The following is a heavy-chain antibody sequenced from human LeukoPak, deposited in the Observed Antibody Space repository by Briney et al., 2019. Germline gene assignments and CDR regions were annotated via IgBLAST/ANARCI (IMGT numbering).Heavy chain of an antibody. CDR2: MYYSGSP. CDR1: GGSISSYY. J-gene: IGHJ6*03. CDR3: AKRKNYYYYMDV. Sequence: PSETLSLTCTVSGGSISSYYWSWIRQPPGKGLDWIGYMYYSGSPNYNPSLKSRVTMSVDTSKNQFSLKLNSVTAADTAVYYCAKRKNYYYYMDVWGKGTTVTVSS. V-gene: IGHV4-59*01.